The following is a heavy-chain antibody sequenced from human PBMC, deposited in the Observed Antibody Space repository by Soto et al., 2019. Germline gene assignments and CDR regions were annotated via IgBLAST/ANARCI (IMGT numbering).Heavy chain of an antibody. D-gene: IGHD3-9*01. CDR1: GGSISSNDSY. CDR3: AGGRHYDISTGLNWFDP. Sequence: QVQLQESGPGLVKPSQTLSLTCSVSGGSISSNDSYWSWIRQHPGKGLEWFGYIYHSGSTYYNPSLKSRVTLSIDTSKNQFSPKLTSVTAADTGVDFWAGGRHYDISTGLNWFDPWGQGTLVTVSS. CDR2: IYHSGST. V-gene: IGHV4-31*03. J-gene: IGHJ5*02.